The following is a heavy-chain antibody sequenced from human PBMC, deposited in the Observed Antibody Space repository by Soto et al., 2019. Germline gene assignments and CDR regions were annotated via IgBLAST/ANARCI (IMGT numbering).Heavy chain of an antibody. D-gene: IGHD3-10*01. J-gene: IGHJ4*02. CDR3: TRGPRPTSIGTGAF. V-gene: IGHV3-74*01. CDR2: ITDDGSTT. Sequence: GSLRLSCETSGFIFSMYWMHWVRQVPGKGPQWVARITDDGSTTYYAASVEGRFTISRDNAKNALYLQMTSLRADDTAVYYCTRGPRPTSIGTGAFWGQGTLVTAPQ. CDR1: GFIFSMYW.